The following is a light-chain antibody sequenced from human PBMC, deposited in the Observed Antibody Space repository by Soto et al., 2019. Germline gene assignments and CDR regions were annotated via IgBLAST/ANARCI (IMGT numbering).Light chain of an antibody. CDR2: DSN. V-gene: IGLV1-40*01. CDR3: QSYDSSLTGWV. J-gene: IGLJ1*01. Sequence: QSVLTQPPSVSGAPGRRVTISCAGSSSNIGANYAVHWYQQLPGTAPTLLIYDSNKRPSGVPDRFSGSKSGPSASLAINGLQAEDEADYYCQSYDSSLTGWVFGTGTKVTVL. CDR1: SSNIGANYA.